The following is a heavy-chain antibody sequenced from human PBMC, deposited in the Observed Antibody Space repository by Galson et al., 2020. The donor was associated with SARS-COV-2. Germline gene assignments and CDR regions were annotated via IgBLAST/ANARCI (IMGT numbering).Heavy chain of an antibody. D-gene: IGHD1-26*01. CDR3: ARSVKGLGIYFDS. V-gene: IGHV3-11*04. CDR1: GLPFSDYY. Sequence: GESLKISCAASGLPFSDYYMSWIRQAPGKGLGWVSYISSSESSKYYADSVKGRFTISRDNAKNSLYLQMNSLRVEDTAVYYCARSVKGLGIYFDSGGQGALVTVSS. CDR2: ISSSESSK. J-gene: IGHJ4*02.